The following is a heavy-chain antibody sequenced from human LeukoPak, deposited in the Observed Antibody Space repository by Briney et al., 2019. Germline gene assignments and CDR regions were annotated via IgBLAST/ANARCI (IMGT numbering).Heavy chain of an antibody. Sequence: SETLSLTCTVSGGSISSSSYYWGWIRQPPGKGLEWIGSIYYSGSTYYNPSLKSRVTISVDTSKNQFSLKLSSVTAADTAVYYCASVADFLFDYWGQGTLVTVSS. V-gene: IGHV4-39*07. D-gene: IGHD6-19*01. J-gene: IGHJ4*02. CDR2: IYYSGST. CDR1: GGSISSSSYY. CDR3: ASVADFLFDY.